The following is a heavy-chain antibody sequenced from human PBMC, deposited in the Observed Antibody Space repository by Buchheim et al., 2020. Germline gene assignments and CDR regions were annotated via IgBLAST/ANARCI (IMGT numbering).Heavy chain of an antibody. J-gene: IGHJ4*02. CDR1: GFSFSDYS. D-gene: IGHD2-21*02. V-gene: IGHV3-48*01. CDR3: AREHCGGDWRFDY. Sequence: VHLVESGGGLVQPGGSLRLSCAASGFSFSDYSMNWVRQAPGKGLEWISYINGRSSNDKYADSVKGRFTISRDNGKSSLYLQLSSWRAGETGIYFCAREHCGGDWRFDYWGQGAL. CDR2: INGRSSND.